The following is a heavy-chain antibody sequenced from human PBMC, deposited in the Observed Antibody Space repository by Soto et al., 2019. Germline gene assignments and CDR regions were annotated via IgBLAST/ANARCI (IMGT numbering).Heavy chain of an antibody. CDR3: ARGSQRERDALDI. CDR2: IYYTGHT. Sequence: QVQLQEAGPGLVKPSQTLSLTCSVSGVSINSGGYYWSWIRHHPGKGLEWIGYIYYTGHTFYNPSLKSRVAMSLHTSKNQFSLKLSSVTAADTAVYYCARGSQRERDALDIWGQGTMVTVSS. D-gene: IGHD6-25*01. J-gene: IGHJ3*02. V-gene: IGHV4-31*03. CDR1: GVSINSGGYY.